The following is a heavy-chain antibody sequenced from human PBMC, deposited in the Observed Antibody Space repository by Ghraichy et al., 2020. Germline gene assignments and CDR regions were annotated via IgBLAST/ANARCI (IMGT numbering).Heavy chain of an antibody. CDR3: ARGAASASHYFDY. Sequence: SETLSLTCTVSGGSFSSYYWSWILQPAGKGLEWIGRIYPSGTPNYNPSLRSRLTMSVDTSKNQFSLNVRSLTAADTAVYYCARGAASASHYFDYWGQGTLVTVSS. CDR2: IYPSGTP. CDR1: GGSFSSYY. D-gene: IGHD1-26*01. V-gene: IGHV4-4*07. J-gene: IGHJ4*02.